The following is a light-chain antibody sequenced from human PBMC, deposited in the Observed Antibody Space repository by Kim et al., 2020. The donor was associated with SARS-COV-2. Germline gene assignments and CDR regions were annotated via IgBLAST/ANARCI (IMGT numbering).Light chain of an antibody. CDR1: QSVSNW. CDR3: QQFDNYSWT. V-gene: IGKV1-5*01. J-gene: IGKJ1*01. CDR2: DAS. Sequence: ASVGDRVTITCRASQSVSNWLAWYQQKPGKAPKLLIYDASTLESGVPSRFSGSRSGTEFTLTISSLQPEDFATYYCQQFDNYSWTFGRGTKVDIK.